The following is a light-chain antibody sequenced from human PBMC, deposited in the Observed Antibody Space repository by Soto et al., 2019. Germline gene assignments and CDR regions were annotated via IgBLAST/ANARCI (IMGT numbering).Light chain of an antibody. Sequence: DIQMTQSPSSLSASVEDRVTITCRASESIRNYLNWYQHKPGKAPKLLIYSTSNLQSGVPSRFSGSRSGTDFTLTISSLQPEDFATYYRQQSYSKPVTFGGGTKVEI. J-gene: IGKJ4*01. CDR2: STS. V-gene: IGKV1-39*01. CDR3: QQSYSKPVT. CDR1: ESIRNY.